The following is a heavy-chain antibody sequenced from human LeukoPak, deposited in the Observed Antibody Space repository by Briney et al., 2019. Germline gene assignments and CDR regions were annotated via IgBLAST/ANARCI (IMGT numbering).Heavy chain of an antibody. V-gene: IGHV1-2*02. CDR2: INPNNGGT. D-gene: IGHD2-2*01. J-gene: IGHJ4*02. Sequence: GASVKVSCKASGYTSTGYYMHWVRQAPGQGLEWMGWINPNNGGTNYAQKFQGRVTMTRDTSISTAYMELSRLTSDDTAVYYCARGRGTTSSNFDYWGQGTLVTVSS. CDR1: GYTSTGYY. CDR3: ARGRGTTSSNFDY.